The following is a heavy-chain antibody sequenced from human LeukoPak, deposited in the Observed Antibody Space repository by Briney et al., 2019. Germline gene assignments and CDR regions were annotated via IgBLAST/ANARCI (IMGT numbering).Heavy chain of an antibody. CDR1: GGSISSSSYY. D-gene: IGHD5-18*01. CDR3: ARRSYGLLYFDY. CDR2: IYYSGST. Sequence: SETLSLTCTVSGGSISSSSYYWGWIRQPPGKGLEWNGSIYYSGSTYYNPSLKSRVTISVDTSKNQFSLKLSSVTAADTAVYYCARRSYGLLYFDYWGQGTLVTVSS. J-gene: IGHJ4*02. V-gene: IGHV4-39*01.